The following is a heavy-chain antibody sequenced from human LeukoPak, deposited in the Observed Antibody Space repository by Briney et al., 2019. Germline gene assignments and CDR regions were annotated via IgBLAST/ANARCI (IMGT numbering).Heavy chain of an antibody. Sequence: GASVTVSCQASGYTFTSYYMHWVRQAPGQGLEWMGIINPSGGSTSYAQKFQGRVTMTRDKSTSKVYMELSSLRSEDTAVYYCARDYTYYNMLTPLDCWGQGTMVTVSS. CDR3: ARDYTYYNMLTPLDC. CDR1: GYTFTSYY. V-gene: IGHV1-46*01. J-gene: IGHJ4*02. D-gene: IGHD3-9*01. CDR2: INPSGGST.